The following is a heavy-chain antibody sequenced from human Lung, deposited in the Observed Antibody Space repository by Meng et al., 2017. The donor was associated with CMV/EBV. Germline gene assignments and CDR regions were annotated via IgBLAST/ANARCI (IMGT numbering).Heavy chain of an antibody. D-gene: IGHD3-22*01. Sequence: QVQLQESGPGLVKPSEXLSLTRTVSGGSISSYYWSWIRQPPGKGLEWIGYIYYSGSTNYNPSLKSRVTISVDTSKNQFSLKLSSVTAADTAVYYCARCGYYYDSSGYYLNWFDPWGQGTLVTVSS. V-gene: IGHV4-59*01. J-gene: IGHJ5*02. CDR3: ARCGYYYDSSGYYLNWFDP. CDR1: GGSISSYY. CDR2: IYYSGST.